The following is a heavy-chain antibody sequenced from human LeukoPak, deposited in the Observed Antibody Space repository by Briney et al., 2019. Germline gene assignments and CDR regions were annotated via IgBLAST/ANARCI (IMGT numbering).Heavy chain of an antibody. V-gene: IGHV3-11*04. J-gene: IGHJ4*02. Sequence: SGYAMYYADSVKGRFTISRDNAKNSLWLQMYSLRAEDTAVYYCARATAAVVDYWGQGTLVTVSS. D-gene: IGHD6-13*01. CDR2: SGYAM. CDR3: ARATAAVVDY.